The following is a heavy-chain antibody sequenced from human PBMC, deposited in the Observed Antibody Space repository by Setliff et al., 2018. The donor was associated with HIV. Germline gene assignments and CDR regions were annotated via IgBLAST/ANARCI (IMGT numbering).Heavy chain of an antibody. CDR3: ARSSRANEAFYV. CDR2: FTPFNDNT. V-gene: IGHV1-45*02. CDR1: GYTFNSNY. Sequence: SVKVSCKASGYTFNSNYMHWVRQAPGQGLEWMGWFTPFNDNTNYAQKYRGRISITRDRSMSTAYMELSSLRSEDTGMYYCARSSRANEAFYVCGQGTMFTVSS. J-gene: IGHJ3*01.